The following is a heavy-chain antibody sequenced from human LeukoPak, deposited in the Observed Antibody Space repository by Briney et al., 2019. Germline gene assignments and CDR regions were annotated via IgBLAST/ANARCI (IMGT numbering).Heavy chain of an antibody. Sequence: PSETLSLICTVSGGSVSRGSHYWSWIRQPPGKGLEWIGYIDYSGSTNYNPSLKSRVTISLDTSKNQISVKLTSATAADTAVYYCARGNSDFGTFWNDVVFDIWGQGTMVTVSS. D-gene: IGHD1-1*01. V-gene: IGHV4-61*01. CDR3: ARGNSDFGTFWNDVVFDI. J-gene: IGHJ3*02. CDR2: IDYSGST. CDR1: GGSVSRGSHY.